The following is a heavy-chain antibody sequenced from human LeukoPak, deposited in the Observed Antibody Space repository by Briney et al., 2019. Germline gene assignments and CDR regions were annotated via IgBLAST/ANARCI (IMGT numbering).Heavy chain of an antibody. Sequence: GGSLRLSCTASGFTFNTYTMHWVRQAPGNGLEWVSSISSTNSYICYADSVRGRFTDSRDNAKNSLYLQMHSLSAEDTAVYYCARVNGRSGYVAFDYWGQGTLVTVSS. CDR1: GFTFNTYT. D-gene: IGHD5-12*01. CDR3: ARVNGRSGYVAFDY. V-gene: IGHV3-21*01. J-gene: IGHJ4*02. CDR2: ISSTNSYI.